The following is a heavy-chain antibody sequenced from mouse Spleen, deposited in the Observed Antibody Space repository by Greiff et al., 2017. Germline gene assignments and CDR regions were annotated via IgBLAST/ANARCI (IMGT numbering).Heavy chain of an antibody. Sequence: VQLQQSGAELVKPGASVKISCKASGYAFSSYWMNWVKQRPGKGLEWIGQIYPGDGDTNYTGKFKGKATLTADKSSSTAYLQLSSLTSEDAAVYFCARSGYYGSSYGFDVWGAGTTVTVSS. CDR2: IYPGDGDT. CDR3: ARSGYYGSSYGFDV. D-gene: IGHD1-1*01. J-gene: IGHJ1*01. CDR1: GYAFSSYW. V-gene: IGHV1-80*01.